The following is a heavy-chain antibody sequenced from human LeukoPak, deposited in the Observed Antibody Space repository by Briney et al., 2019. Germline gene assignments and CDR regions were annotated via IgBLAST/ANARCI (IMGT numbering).Heavy chain of an antibody. Sequence: PSETLSLTCTVSGGSISSSSYYWGWIRQPPGKGLEWIGSIYYSGSTYYNPSLKSRVTISVDTSKNQFSLKLSSVTAADTAVYYCARRYFDWLFHGYYFDYWGQGTLVTVSS. CDR2: IYYSGST. CDR3: ARRYFDWLFHGYYFDY. J-gene: IGHJ4*02. V-gene: IGHV4-39*01. D-gene: IGHD3-9*01. CDR1: GGSISSSSYY.